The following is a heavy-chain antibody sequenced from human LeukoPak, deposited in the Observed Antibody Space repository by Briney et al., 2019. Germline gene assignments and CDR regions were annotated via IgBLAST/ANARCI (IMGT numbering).Heavy chain of an antibody. CDR1: GYTFTDYY. V-gene: IGHV1-2*02. CDR3: ARVGGVVPAAHKNSWFDP. D-gene: IGHD2-2*01. CDR2: INPNRGGT. Sequence: GASVTVSFKASGYTFTDYYMHWVRQAPGQGLEWMGWINPNRGGTNYEQKFRGRVTMTRDTCISTAYMELSRLRSDDTAVYYCARVGGVVPAAHKNSWFDPWGQGTLVTVSS. J-gene: IGHJ5*02.